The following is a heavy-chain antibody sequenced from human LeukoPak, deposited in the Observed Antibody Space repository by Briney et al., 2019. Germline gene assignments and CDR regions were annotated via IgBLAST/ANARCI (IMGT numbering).Heavy chain of an antibody. J-gene: IGHJ3*02. CDR2: ISSSSSYI. V-gene: IGHV3-21*01. CDR1: GFTFSSYS. D-gene: IGHD3-9*01. CDR3: ARFGSGLRYFDWLFDAFDI. Sequence: GGSLRLSCAASGFTFSSYSMNWVRQAPGNGLEWVSSISSSSSYIYLADSVKGRFTISRDNAKNSPYLQMNSLRAEDTAVYYCARFGSGLRYFDWLFDAFDIWGQGTMVTVSS.